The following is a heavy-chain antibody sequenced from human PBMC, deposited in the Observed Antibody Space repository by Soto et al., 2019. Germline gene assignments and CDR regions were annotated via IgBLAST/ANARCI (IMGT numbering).Heavy chain of an antibody. CDR1: GYTLTELS. J-gene: IGHJ4*02. D-gene: IGHD3-3*01. V-gene: IGHV1-24*01. Sequence: AASVKVSCKVSGYTLTELSMHWVRQAPGKGLEWMGGFDPEDGETIYAQKFQGRATMTEDTSTDTAYMELSSLRSEDTAVYYCARRSLGFLRAAYYFDQWGQGTLVTVSS. CDR2: FDPEDGET. CDR3: ARRSLGFLRAAYYFDQ.